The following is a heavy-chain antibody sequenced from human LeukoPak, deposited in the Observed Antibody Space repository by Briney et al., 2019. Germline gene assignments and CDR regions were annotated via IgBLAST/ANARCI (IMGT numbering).Heavy chain of an antibody. Sequence: GGSLRLSCAASGFTFSSFWMGWVRQTPGKRLEWVANMNIDGSEKYYADSVKGRFSISRDNARNSVYLQMNSLRVEDTAVYYCARDPVEWELLPDYWGQGTLVTVSS. D-gene: IGHD1-26*01. V-gene: IGHV3-7*01. J-gene: IGHJ4*02. CDR2: MNIDGSEK. CDR3: ARDPVEWELLPDY. CDR1: GFTFSSFW.